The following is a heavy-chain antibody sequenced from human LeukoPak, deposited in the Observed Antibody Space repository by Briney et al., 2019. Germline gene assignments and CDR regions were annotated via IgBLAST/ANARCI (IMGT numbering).Heavy chain of an antibody. Sequence: SETLSLTCTVSGGSVNSGTYYWNWIRQPPGKGLEWIGYIYYSGSTNYNPSLKSRVTISVDTSKNQFSLKLSSVTAADTAVYYCARGGSAVAGTGVWVYWGQGTLVTVSS. CDR2: IYYSGST. J-gene: IGHJ4*02. CDR1: GGSVNSGTYY. CDR3: ARGGSAVAGTGVWVY. D-gene: IGHD6-19*01. V-gene: IGHV4-61*01.